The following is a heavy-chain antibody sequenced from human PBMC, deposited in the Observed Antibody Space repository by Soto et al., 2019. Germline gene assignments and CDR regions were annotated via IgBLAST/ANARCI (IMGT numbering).Heavy chain of an antibody. CDR1: GGPFSGYY. J-gene: IGHJ6*02. CDR3: ARRLCGSTCCYGGMDV. D-gene: IGHD2-2*01. V-gene: IGHV4-34*01. Sequence: SETLALTCAVYGGPFSGYYWSWILQPPGKGLEWIGEINHSGSTNYNPSLKSRVTISVDTSENQFSLKLSSVTATVTAVYYCARRLCGSTCCYGGMDVWGQGTTVTVSS. CDR2: INHSGST.